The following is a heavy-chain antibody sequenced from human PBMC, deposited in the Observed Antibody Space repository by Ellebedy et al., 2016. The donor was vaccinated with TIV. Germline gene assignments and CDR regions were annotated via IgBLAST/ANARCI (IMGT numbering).Heavy chain of an antibody. V-gene: IGHV3-30*03. CDR1: GFTFSSYD. CDR2: ISYDANNK. Sequence: PGGSLRLSCAASGFTFSSYDMHWVRQAPGKGLEWVALISYDANNKYYADSVKGRFTISRDNSKNTLYLQMNALRVEDTAVYFCVGHSLIYWGRGTQVTVSS. J-gene: IGHJ4*02. CDR3: VGHSLIY.